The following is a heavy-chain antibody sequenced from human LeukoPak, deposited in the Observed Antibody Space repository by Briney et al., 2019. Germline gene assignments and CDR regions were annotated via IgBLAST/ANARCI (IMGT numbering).Heavy chain of an antibody. J-gene: IGHJ5*02. D-gene: IGHD2-15*01. CDR3: ARVEWYCSGGSCYGNWFDP. Sequence: PGGSLRLSCAASGFTFSDYYMSWIRQAPGKGLEWVSYISSSSSYTNYADSVKGRFTISRDNAKNSLYLQMNSLRAEDPAVYYCARVEWYCSGGSCYGNWFDPWGQGTLVTVSS. CDR2: ISSSSSYT. CDR1: GFTFSDYY. V-gene: IGHV3-11*05.